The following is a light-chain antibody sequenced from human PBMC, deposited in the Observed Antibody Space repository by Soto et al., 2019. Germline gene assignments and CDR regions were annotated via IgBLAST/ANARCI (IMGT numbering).Light chain of an antibody. Sequence: QSALTQPASVSGSPGQSITISCTGTSSDVGSYNLVSWYQQHPGKAPKLMVYEGSKRPSGVSYRFSGPKSANTASLTISGLQAEDEADYFCCSYAGGTTFVVFGGGTKVTVL. CDR2: EGS. J-gene: IGLJ2*01. CDR1: SSDVGSYNL. CDR3: CSYAGGTTFVV. V-gene: IGLV2-23*01.